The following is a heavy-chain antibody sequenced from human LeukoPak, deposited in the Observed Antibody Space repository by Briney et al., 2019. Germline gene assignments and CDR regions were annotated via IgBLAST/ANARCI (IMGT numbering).Heavy chain of an antibody. Sequence: GGSLRLSCAASGFTFRSYWMPWVRQAPGKGLVWVSRINSDGSSTSYADSVKGRFTISRDNAKNTLYLQMNSLRGDDTAVYYCVRVEVAAAATKPDYWGQGTLVTVSS. D-gene: IGHD6-13*01. J-gene: IGHJ4*02. V-gene: IGHV3-74*01. CDR3: VRVEVAAAATKPDY. CDR1: GFTFRSYW. CDR2: INSDGSST.